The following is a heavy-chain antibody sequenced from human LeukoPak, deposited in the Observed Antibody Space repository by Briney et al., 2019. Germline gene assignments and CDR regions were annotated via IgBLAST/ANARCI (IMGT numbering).Heavy chain of an antibody. CDR2: INPNSGGT. D-gene: IGHD3-10*01. J-gene: IGHJ5*02. CDR1: GYTFTSYG. CDR3: ARDKFGELFRWFDP. V-gene: IGHV1-2*02. Sequence: ASVKVSCKASGYTFTSYGISWVRQAPGQGLEWMGWINPNSGGTNYAQKFQGRVTMTRDTSISTAYMELSRLRSDDTAVYFCARDKFGELFRWFDPWGQGTLVTVSS.